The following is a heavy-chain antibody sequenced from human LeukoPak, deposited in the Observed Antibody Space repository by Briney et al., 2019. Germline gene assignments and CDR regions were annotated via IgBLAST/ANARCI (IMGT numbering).Heavy chain of an antibody. V-gene: IGHV3-7*01. CDR1: GFTFSSYW. J-gene: IGHJ4*02. CDR3: ARVAAVAGTVIDY. CDR2: IKQDGSEK. Sequence: GASLRLSCAASGFTFSSYWMSWVRQAPGKGLEWVANIKQDGSEKYYVDSVKGRFTISRDNAKNSLYLQMNSLRAEDTAVYYCARVAAVAGTVIDYWGQGTLVTVSS. D-gene: IGHD6-19*01.